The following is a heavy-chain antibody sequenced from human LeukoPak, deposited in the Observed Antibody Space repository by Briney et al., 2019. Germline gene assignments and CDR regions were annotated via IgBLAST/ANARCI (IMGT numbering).Heavy chain of an antibody. CDR1: GGSFSGYY. D-gene: IGHD5-18*01. V-gene: IGHV4-34*01. Sequence: SETLSLTCAVYGGSFSGYYWSWIRQPPGKGLEWIGEINHSGSTNYNPSLKSRVTISVDTSKNQFSLKLSSLTAADTAVYYCARGLSGDTAIVPYFDYWGQGTLVTVSS. CDR2: INHSGST. J-gene: IGHJ4*02. CDR3: ARGLSGDTAIVPYFDY.